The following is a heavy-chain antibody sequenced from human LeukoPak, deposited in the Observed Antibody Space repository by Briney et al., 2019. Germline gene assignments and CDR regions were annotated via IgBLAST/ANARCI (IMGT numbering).Heavy chain of an antibody. J-gene: IGHJ6*02. D-gene: IGHD5-24*01. CDR3: ARDRGWLQSYYYHYGMDV. V-gene: IGHV3-30-3*01. Sequence: GGSLRLSCAASGFTFSSYAMHWVRQAPGKGLEWVAVISYDGSNKYYADSVKGRFTISRDNSKNTLYLQMNSLRAEDTAVYYCARDRGWLQSYYYHYGMDVWGQGTTVTVSS. CDR1: GFTFSSYA. CDR2: ISYDGSNK.